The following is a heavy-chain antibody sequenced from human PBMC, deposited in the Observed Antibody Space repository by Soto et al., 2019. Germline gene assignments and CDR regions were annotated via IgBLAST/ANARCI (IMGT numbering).Heavy chain of an antibody. D-gene: IGHD6-19*01. CDR2: IYYSVST. CDR3: ARTRAVWFDP. Sequence: QLQLQESGPGLVKPSETLSLTCTVSGGSISSSSYYWGWIRQPPGKGLEWIGSIYYSVSTSHNPSLKSRVAISVDTSKNQFSLKLSSVTAADTAVYYCARTRAVWFDPWGQGTLVTVSS. V-gene: IGHV4-39*01. CDR1: GGSISSSSYY. J-gene: IGHJ5*02.